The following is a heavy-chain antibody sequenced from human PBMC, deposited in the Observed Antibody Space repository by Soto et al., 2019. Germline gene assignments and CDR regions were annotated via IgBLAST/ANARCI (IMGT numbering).Heavy chain of an antibody. J-gene: IGHJ6*02. CDR2: IKTDGSEK. CDR3: TRDGSPFALDV. CDR1: GXTVSSYW. Sequence: GSLRLACAASGXTVSSYWMSWVRQAPGKGLEWVANIKTDGSEKYYMESVRGRFTTSRENARNFFFLQMNILTGADTAVYYCTRDGSPFALDVWGLGTSGTVS. V-gene: IGHV3-7*03.